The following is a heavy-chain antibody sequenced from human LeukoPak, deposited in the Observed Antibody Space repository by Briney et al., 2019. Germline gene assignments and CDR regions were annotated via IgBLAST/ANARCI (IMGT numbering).Heavy chain of an antibody. Sequence: GGSLRLSCAASGFTFSSYWMSWVRQAPGKGLEWVSAISGSGGSTYYADSVKGRFTISRDNSKNTLYLQMNSLRAEDTAVYYCAKDLLEYSSSWGLDYWGQGTLVTVSS. J-gene: IGHJ4*02. CDR3: AKDLLEYSSSWGLDY. CDR1: GFTFSSYW. V-gene: IGHV3-23*01. D-gene: IGHD6-6*01. CDR2: ISGSGGST.